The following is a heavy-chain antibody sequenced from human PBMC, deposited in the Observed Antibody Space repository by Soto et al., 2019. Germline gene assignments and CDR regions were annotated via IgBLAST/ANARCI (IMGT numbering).Heavy chain of an antibody. Sequence: QVQVQESGPGLVKPWETLSLTCTVSGGSISSYYVSWIRQSAGKGLEWIGRIDTSGTTNYNPSLKSRVTMSVDASKNHFSLNLSSVTAADTAVYYCARGPRGYVYYHGMDVWGQGTTVTVSS. CDR2: IDTSGTT. CDR1: GGSISSYY. V-gene: IGHV4-4*07. CDR3: ARGPRGYVYYHGMDV. D-gene: IGHD3-10*01. J-gene: IGHJ6*02.